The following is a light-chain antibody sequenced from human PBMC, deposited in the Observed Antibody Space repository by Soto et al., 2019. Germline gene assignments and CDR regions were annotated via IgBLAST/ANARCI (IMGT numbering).Light chain of an antibody. CDR3: QQYGGSPPT. CDR2: GAS. V-gene: IGKV3-20*01. Sequence: EILLTQSPGTLSLSPGEISTLSCRSSQSVSSNYLAWYQQKPGQAPRLLIYGASSRATGIPDRFSGSGSGTDFTLTISRLEPEDFAVYYCQQYGGSPPTFGQGTKVDIK. J-gene: IGKJ1*01. CDR1: QSVSSNY.